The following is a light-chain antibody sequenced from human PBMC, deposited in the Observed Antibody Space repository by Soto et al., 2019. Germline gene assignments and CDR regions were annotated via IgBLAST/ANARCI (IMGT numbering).Light chain of an antibody. CDR2: DAS. J-gene: IGKJ2*01. CDR3: QQYNSYPYT. V-gene: IGKV1-5*01. CDR1: QSISSW. Sequence: DIQMTQSPSTLSASVGDRVTITCRASQSISSWLAWYQQKPGKAPKLLIYDASSLESGVPSRFSGSGSGTEFTHTISSLQPDDFATYYGQQYNSYPYTFGQGTKLEI.